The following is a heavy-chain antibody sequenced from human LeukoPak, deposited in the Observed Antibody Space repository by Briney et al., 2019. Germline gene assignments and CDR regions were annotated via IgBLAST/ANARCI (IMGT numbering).Heavy chain of an antibody. CDR3: AKDRFSQQWLVANWFDP. Sequence: PGGSLRLSCAASGFTFNKYAMSWVRQAPGKGLEWVSAIIGSGESTYYADSVKGRFTISRDNSKNTLYLQMNSLRAEDTAVYYCAKDRFSQQWLVANWFDPWGQGTLVTVSS. CDR1: GFTFNKYA. J-gene: IGHJ5*02. V-gene: IGHV3-23*01. D-gene: IGHD6-19*01. CDR2: IIGSGEST.